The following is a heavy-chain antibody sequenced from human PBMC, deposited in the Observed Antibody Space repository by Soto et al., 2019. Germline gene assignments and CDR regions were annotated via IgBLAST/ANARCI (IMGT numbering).Heavy chain of an antibody. V-gene: IGHV4-31*03. CDR3: ARDPAP. CDR2: IYNSRTT. J-gene: IGHJ5*02. Sequence: QVQLQESGPGRVKPSETLSLTCTVSGGSITRGGYYWSWIRQHPGKGLEWIGYIYNSRTTYYNPSPKSRVTISVDTSKNQFSLKLTSVTAADTAVYYCARDPAPWCQGTLVTVSS. CDR1: GGSITRGGYY.